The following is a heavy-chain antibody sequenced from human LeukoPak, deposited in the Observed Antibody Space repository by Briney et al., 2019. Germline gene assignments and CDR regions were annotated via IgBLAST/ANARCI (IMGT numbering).Heavy chain of an antibody. Sequence: GRSLRLPCAASGFTFSSYAMHWVRQAPGEGLEWVAVISYDGSNKYYADSVKGRFTISRDNSKNTLHLQMNSLRAEDTAVYYCARDQHSGYDYRSGYYYYGMDVWGQGTTVTVSS. J-gene: IGHJ6*02. CDR1: GFTFSSYA. CDR2: ISYDGSNK. CDR3: ARDQHSGYDYRSGYYYYGMDV. V-gene: IGHV3-30-3*01. D-gene: IGHD5-12*01.